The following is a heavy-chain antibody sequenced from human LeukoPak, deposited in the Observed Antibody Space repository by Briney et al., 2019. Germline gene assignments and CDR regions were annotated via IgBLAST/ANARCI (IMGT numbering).Heavy chain of an antibody. Sequence: GESLKISCKGSGYSFTSYWIGCVRQMPGKGLELMGIIYPGDSDTRYSPSFQGQVTISADKSISTPYLQWSSLKASDTAMYYCARLTTITGTTSDYFDYWGQGTLVTVSS. V-gene: IGHV5-51*01. CDR2: IYPGDSDT. CDR3: ARLTTITGTTSDYFDY. J-gene: IGHJ4*02. CDR1: GYSFTSYW. D-gene: IGHD1-7*01.